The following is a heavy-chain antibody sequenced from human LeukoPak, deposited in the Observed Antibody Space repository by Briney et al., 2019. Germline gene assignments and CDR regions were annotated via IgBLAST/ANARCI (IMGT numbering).Heavy chain of an antibody. CDR1: GFTVSSNY. Sequence: RGSLRLSCAASGFTVSSNYMSWVRQAPGKGLEWVSVIYSGGSTYYADSVKGRFTISRDNSKNTLYLQMNSLRAEDTAVYYCARAGSGWYPDAFDIWGQGTMVTVSS. D-gene: IGHD6-19*01. CDR3: ARAGSGWYPDAFDI. CDR2: IYSGGST. J-gene: IGHJ3*02. V-gene: IGHV3-53*01.